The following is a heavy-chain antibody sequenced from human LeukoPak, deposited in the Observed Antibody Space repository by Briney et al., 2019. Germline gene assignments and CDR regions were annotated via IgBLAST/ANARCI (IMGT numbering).Heavy chain of an antibody. J-gene: IGHJ4*02. Sequence: ASVKVSCKVSGYTLTELSMHWVRQAPGKGLEWMGGFDPEDGETIYAQKLQGRVTMTTDTSTSTAYMELRSLRSDDTAVYYCARHASSWLPGELDYWGQGTLVTVSS. CDR1: GYTLTELS. CDR2: FDPEDGET. CDR3: ARHASSWLPGELDY. D-gene: IGHD3-9*01. V-gene: IGHV1-24*01.